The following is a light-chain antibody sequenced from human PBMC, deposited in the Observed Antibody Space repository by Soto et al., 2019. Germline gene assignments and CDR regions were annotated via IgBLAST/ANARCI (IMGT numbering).Light chain of an antibody. V-gene: IGKV3-15*01. CDR3: QQYDYWPRT. CDR2: GVS. J-gene: IGKJ1*01. Sequence: EIVLTQSPGTLSLSPGESATLSCRASQSISSNKLAWYQQKPGQAPRLLLFGVSNRATGIPARFSGSGSGTDFSLTISSLQSEDFAVYYCQQYDYWPRTFGQGTKVDIK. CDR1: QSISSN.